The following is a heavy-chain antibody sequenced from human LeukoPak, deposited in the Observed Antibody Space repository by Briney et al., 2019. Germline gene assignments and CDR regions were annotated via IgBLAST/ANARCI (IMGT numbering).Heavy chain of an antibody. J-gene: IGHJ4*02. CDR1: GVSIFSYY. V-gene: IGHV4-59*08. CDR2: VHYSGST. Sequence: SETLSLTCSVSGVSIFSYYWNWIRQPPEKGLEWIGYVHYSGSTNYNPSLKSRVTISVDTSKSQFSLKLSSATAAGTAVYYCATGRSIRYFDYWGQGTLLTVSS. D-gene: IGHD3-9*01. CDR3: ATGRSIRYFDY.